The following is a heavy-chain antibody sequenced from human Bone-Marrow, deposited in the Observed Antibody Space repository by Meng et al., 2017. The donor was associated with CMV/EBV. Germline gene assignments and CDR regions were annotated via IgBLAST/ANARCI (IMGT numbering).Heavy chain of an antibody. D-gene: IGHD4-17*01. CDR2: INPNSGGT. J-gene: IGHJ4*02. CDR1: GYTFTGYY. Sequence: ASVKVSCKASGYTFTGYYMHWVRQAPGQGLEWMGWINPNSGGTNYAQKFQGRVTMTRDTSIGTAYMELSSLRSEDTAVYYCARGEGYDYGDSFDYCGQGTLVTVSS. CDR3: ARGEGYDYGDSFDY. V-gene: IGHV1-2*02.